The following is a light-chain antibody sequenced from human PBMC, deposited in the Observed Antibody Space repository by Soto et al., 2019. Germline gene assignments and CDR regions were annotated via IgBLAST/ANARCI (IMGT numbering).Light chain of an antibody. J-gene: IGKJ5*01. CDR2: GAS. Sequence: EIVLTQSPGTLSLSPGERATLSCSASQSVSSSYLAWYQQKPGQAPRLLIYGASSRATGIPDRFSGSGSGTDFTLTISRLEPEDVAVYYCQQYGSSPFTFGQGTRLEIK. V-gene: IGKV3-20*01. CDR3: QQYGSSPFT. CDR1: QSVSSSY.